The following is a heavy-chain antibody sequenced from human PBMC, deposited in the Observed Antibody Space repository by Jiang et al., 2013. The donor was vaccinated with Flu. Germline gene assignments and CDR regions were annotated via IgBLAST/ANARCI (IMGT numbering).Heavy chain of an antibody. D-gene: IGHD3-10*01. J-gene: IGHJ4*02. V-gene: IGHV1-3*01. CDR3: ARDRGGSGDFDY. Sequence: EVKKPGASVKVSCKASGYTFTNYAMHWVRQAPGQRLEWMGWINAGNGNTEYSQKFQGRVTITRDTSASTAYMELSSLRSEDTAVYYCARDRGGSGDFDYWGQGNLVTVSS. CDR2: INAGNGNT. CDR1: GYTFTNYA.